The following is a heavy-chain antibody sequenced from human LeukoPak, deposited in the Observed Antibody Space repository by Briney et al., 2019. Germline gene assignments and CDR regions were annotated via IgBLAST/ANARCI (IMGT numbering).Heavy chain of an antibody. CDR3: ARDPEVVPAALYYYYYMDV. V-gene: IGHV1-8*01. CDR2: MNPNSGNT. J-gene: IGHJ6*03. D-gene: IGHD2-2*01. CDR1: GYTFTSYD. Sequence: GASVKVSCKASGYTFTSYDINWVRQATGQGLEWMGWMNPNSGNTGYAQKFQGRVTMTRNSSISTAYMELSSLRSEDTAVYYCARDPEVVPAALYYYYYMDVWGKGTTVTVSS.